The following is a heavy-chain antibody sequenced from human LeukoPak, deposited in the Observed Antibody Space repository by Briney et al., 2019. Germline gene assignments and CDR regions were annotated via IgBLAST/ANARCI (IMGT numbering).Heavy chain of an antibody. CDR2: ISAYNGNT. CDR3: ARVMPMVRGVKARSPNWFDP. CDR1: GYTFTSYG. D-gene: IGHD3-10*01. J-gene: IGHJ5*02. V-gene: IGHV1-18*01. Sequence: ASVKVSCKASGYTFTSYGISWVRQAPGQGLEWMGWISAYNGNTNYAQKLQGRVTMTTVTSTSTAYMELRSLRSDDTAVYYCARVMPMVRGVKARSPNWFDPWGQGTLVTVSS.